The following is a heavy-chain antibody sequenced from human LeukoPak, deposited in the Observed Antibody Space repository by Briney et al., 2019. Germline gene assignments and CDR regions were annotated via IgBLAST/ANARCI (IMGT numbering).Heavy chain of an antibody. CDR3: ATVAPLGPV. V-gene: IGHV1-69*08. CDR1: GGPFTSYT. J-gene: IGHJ6*02. Sequence: ASVKVSRKSSGGPFTSYTFSWVRQAPGQGLEWMGRSFPILGTAKYAQKFQGRLTISADKSTSTVSMELTGLRSGDTAVYYCATVAPLGPVWGQGTTVTVSS. CDR2: SFPILGTA. D-gene: IGHD5-12*01.